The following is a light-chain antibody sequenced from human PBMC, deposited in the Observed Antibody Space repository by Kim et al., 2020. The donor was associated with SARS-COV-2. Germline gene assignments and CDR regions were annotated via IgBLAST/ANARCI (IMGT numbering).Light chain of an antibody. CDR3: SSYTASTSLEV. CDR1: SSSVGVYAY. Sequence: HSITISCIGTSSSVGVYAYVSLYQQHPGTAPKLLFFDGTIRPSGVSDRFSGSRSDNTSSLTISGLQAEDEADYYCSSYTASTSLEVFGVGTQLTVL. CDR2: DGT. J-gene: IGLJ2*01. V-gene: IGLV2-14*03.